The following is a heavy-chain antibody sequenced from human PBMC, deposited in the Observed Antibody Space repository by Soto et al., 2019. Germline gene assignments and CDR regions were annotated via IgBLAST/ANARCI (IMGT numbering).Heavy chain of an antibody. CDR2: IYYSGST. CDR1: GGSVSSGSYF. V-gene: IGHV4-61*01. CDR3: ARDYSSSSNYYYYYGMDV. Sequence: QVQLQESGPGLVKPSETLSLTCTVSGGSVSSGSYFWSWIRQPPGKGLEWIGYIYYSGSTNYNPYLKSRVTISVDTSKNQFSLKLSSVTAADTAVYYCARDYSSSSNYYYYYGMDVWGQGTKVTVSS. J-gene: IGHJ6*02. D-gene: IGHD6-6*01.